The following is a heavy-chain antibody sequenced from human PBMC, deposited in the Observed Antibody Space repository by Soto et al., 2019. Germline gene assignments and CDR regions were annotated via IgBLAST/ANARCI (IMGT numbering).Heavy chain of an antibody. Sequence: VASVKVSCKASGYTFTSYAMHWVRQAPGQRLEWMGWINAGNGNTKYSQKFQGRVTITRDTSASTAYMELSSLRSEDTAVYYCARERVIAARGWFDPWGQGTLVTVSS. D-gene: IGHD6-6*01. J-gene: IGHJ5*02. CDR3: ARERVIAARGWFDP. CDR1: GYTFTSYA. CDR2: INAGNGNT. V-gene: IGHV1-3*01.